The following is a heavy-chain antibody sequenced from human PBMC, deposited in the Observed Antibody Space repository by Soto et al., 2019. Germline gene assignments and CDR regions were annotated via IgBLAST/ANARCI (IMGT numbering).Heavy chain of an antibody. Sequence: GASVKVSCKASGYTFTSYDINWVRQATGQGLEWMGWMNPNSGNTGYAQKFQGRVTMTRNTSISTAYMELSSLRSEDTAVYYCARGQDDSWNAPYNWFDPWGQGTLVTVSS. CDR2: MNPNSGNT. CDR3: ARGQDDSWNAPYNWFDP. V-gene: IGHV1-8*01. D-gene: IGHD1-20*01. CDR1: GYTFTSYD. J-gene: IGHJ5*02.